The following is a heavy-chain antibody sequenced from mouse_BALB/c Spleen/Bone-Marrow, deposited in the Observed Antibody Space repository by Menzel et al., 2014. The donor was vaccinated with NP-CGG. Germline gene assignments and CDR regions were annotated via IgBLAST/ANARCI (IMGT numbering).Heavy chain of an antibody. J-gene: IGHJ4*01. CDR2: ILPGSGRI. Sequence: VQLQQSGAELMKPGASVKISCKATGYTFSSYWIVWVKQRPGHGLEWIGEILPGSGRIKHNEKFKGKATFTADTSSNTAYMQLSSLASEDSAGYYCASKYDAMDYWGQGTSVTVSS. CDR1: GYTFSSYW. CDR3: ASKYDAMDY. V-gene: IGHV1-9*01.